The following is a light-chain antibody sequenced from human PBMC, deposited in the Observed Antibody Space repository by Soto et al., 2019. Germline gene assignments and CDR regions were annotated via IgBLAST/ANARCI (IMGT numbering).Light chain of an antibody. J-gene: IGKJ5*01. V-gene: IGKV3-20*01. CDR1: RSLDSGQ. Sequence: EIVLTQSPGTLSLSPGESATLSCRASRSLDSGQLAWYQQKVGRAPRLLIHDAFMRATGIPDRFSGSGSGTDFTLPIARLEPEDFVVYFCQQYGDSPRTFGQGTRLETK. CDR3: QQYGDSPRT. CDR2: DAF.